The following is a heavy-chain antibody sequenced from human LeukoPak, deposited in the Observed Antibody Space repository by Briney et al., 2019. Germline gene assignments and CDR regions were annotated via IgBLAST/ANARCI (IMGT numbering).Heavy chain of an antibody. CDR2: INPNSGVT. Sequence: GASVKVSCKASGYTFTGYYVHGVRQAPGQGHEWMGWINPNSGVTDYAQNFQGRVTLTRDTSINTAYMELSSLTSDDTAVYYCARDIWSGYVGGSYRLNWFDPWGQGTLVTVSS. V-gene: IGHV1-2*02. J-gene: IGHJ5*02. CDR1: GYTFTGYY. D-gene: IGHD3-16*02. CDR3: ARDIWSGYVGGSYRLNWFDP.